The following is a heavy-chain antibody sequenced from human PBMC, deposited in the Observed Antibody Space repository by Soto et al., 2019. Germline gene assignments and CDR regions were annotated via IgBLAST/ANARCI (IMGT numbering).Heavy chain of an antibody. J-gene: IGHJ4*02. V-gene: IGHV3-23*01. Sequence: EVQLLESGGGLVQPGGSLRLSCAASGFTFSSYAMTWVRRAPGKGLEWVSAISGSGNTTYYADSVKGRFTISRDSSKNTLYLQMNSLRAEDTAVYFCAKDLSSSWYPKYWGQGTRVNVSS. CDR2: ISGSGNTT. D-gene: IGHD6-13*01. CDR1: GFTFSSYA. CDR3: AKDLSSSWYPKY.